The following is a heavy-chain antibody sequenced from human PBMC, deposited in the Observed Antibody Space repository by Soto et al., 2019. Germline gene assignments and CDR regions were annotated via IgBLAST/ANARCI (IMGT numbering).Heavy chain of an antibody. J-gene: IGHJ4*02. CDR3: AREVTVASYSFDF. Sequence: QVQLVQSGAEVKRAGSSVKVSCKASGGTFNNYALSWVRQAPGQGLEWMGGIIPIFNSANYAQKFQGRVTITADDSTGTAYMELRSLRPDDTAVYYCAREVTVASYSFDFWGQGTLVTVSS. CDR2: IIPIFNSA. D-gene: IGHD5-12*01. CDR1: GGTFNNYA. V-gene: IGHV1-69*01.